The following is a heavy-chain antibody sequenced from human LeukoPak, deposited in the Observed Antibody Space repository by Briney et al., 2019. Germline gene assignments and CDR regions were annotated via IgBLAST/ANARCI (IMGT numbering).Heavy chain of an antibody. Sequence: ASVKVSCKASGYTFTSFGITWVRQAPGQGLEWMGWISAYNGNTNYAQKLQGRVTMTTDTSTSTAYMELRSLRSEDMAVYYCARAPKYYYDSSGYYRMIDYWGQGTLVTVPS. CDR2: ISAYNGNT. D-gene: IGHD3-22*01. CDR3: ARAPKYYYDSSGYYRMIDY. J-gene: IGHJ4*02. V-gene: IGHV1-18*03. CDR1: GYTFTSFG.